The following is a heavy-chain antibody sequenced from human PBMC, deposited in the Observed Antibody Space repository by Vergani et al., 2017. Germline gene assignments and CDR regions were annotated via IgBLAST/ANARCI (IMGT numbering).Heavy chain of an antibody. V-gene: IGHV5-51*01. CDR3: ARQKDGRSWFDP. J-gene: IGHJ5*02. CDR2: IYPSDSDT. CDR1: GYTFTDYW. D-gene: IGHD2-15*01. Sequence: EVQLVQSGAEVKKPGESLKISCEGSGYTFTDYWVGWVRQKPGKGLEWMGIIYPSDSDTRYSPSFQGQVTISADKSISTAYLQWSSLKASDTAMYYCARQKDGRSWFDPWGQGTLVTVSS.